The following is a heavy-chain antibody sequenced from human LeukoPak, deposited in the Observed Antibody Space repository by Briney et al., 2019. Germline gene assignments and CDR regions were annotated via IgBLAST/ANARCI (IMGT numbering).Heavy chain of an antibody. CDR1: GFTFSSYA. D-gene: IGHD3-22*01. V-gene: IGHV3-23*01. CDR2: ISGSTGNT. J-gene: IGHJ3*02. Sequence: TGGSLRLSCAASGFTFSSYAMSWVRQAPGKGLEWVSAISGSTGNTYYADSVKGRFTISRDNSKNTVYLQMNSLRAEDTAVYYCAKDPPYYYDSSDYGGGAFDIWGQGTMVTVSS. CDR3: AKDPPYYYDSSDYGGGAFDI.